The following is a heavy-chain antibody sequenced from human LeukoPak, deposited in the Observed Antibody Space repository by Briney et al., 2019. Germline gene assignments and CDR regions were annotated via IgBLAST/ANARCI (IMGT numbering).Heavy chain of an antibody. CDR3: ARRAGAYSHPYDY. V-gene: IGHV3-7*03. CDR1: GFTFSSYW. Sequence: GGSLRLSCAASGFTFSSYWMSWVRQAPGKGLEWVANIKKDGSEKYYVDSVKGRFTISRDNSKNTLYLQMNSLRAEDTAVYYCARRAGAYSHPYDYWGQGTLVTVSS. CDR2: IKKDGSEK. D-gene: IGHD4/OR15-4a*01. J-gene: IGHJ4*02.